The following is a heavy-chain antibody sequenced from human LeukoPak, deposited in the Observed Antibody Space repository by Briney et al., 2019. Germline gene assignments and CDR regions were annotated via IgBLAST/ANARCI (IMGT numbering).Heavy chain of an antibody. V-gene: IGHV3-74*01. CDR3: AREVDTNTYYYNY. D-gene: IGHD3-10*01. Sequence: GGSLRLSCAASGFTFSNAWMSWVRQAPGKGLEWVSRINSDGSSTTYADSVQGRFTISRDNAKNTLYLQMNSLRAEDTAVYYCAREVDTNTYYYNYWGQGTLVTVSS. CDR1: GFTFSNAW. J-gene: IGHJ4*02. CDR2: INSDGSST.